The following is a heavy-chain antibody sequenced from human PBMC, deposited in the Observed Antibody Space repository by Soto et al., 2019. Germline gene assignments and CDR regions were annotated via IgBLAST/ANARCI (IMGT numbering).Heavy chain of an antibody. D-gene: IGHD5-18*01. J-gene: IGHJ5*02. CDR1: GDSLSSGGYY. CDR3: XXXXPYHKVNWXDP. Sequence: QERLQESGPGLVRPSQTLSLTCSVSGDSLSSGGYYWNWIRQRPGKGLEWIGYIYYSGITYYNPXXXXXXXXXXXTSNSQFSLKXXXXXXXXXXXXXXXXXXPYHKVNWXDP. CDR2: IYYSGIT. V-gene: IGHV4-31*04.